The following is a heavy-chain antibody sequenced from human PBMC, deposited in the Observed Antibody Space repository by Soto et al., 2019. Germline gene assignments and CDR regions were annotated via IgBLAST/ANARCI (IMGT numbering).Heavy chain of an antibody. D-gene: IGHD5-12*01. CDR3: ARENVDIVATIVDYYYYGMDV. J-gene: IGHJ6*02. Sequence: SVKVSCKASGGTFSSYAISWVRQAPGQGLEWMGGIIPIFGTANYAQKFQGRVTITADESTSTAYMELSSLRSEDTAVYYCARENVDIVATIVDYYYYGMDVWG. CDR2: IIPIFGTA. CDR1: GGTFSSYA. V-gene: IGHV1-69*01.